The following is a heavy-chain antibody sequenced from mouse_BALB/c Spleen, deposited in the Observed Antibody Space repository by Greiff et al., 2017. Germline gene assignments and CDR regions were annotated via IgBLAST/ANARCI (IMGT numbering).Heavy chain of an antibody. J-gene: IGHJ3*01. Sequence: EVKLMESGPGLVKPPQSLSLTCTVTGYSITSDYAWNWIRQFPGNKLEWMGYISYSGSTSYNPSLKSRISITRDTSKNQFFLQLNSVTTEDTATYYCARWGTVPAYWGQGTLVTVSA. CDR1: GYSITSDYA. V-gene: IGHV3-2*02. D-gene: IGHD1-1*01. CDR2: ISYSGST. CDR3: ARWGTVPAY.